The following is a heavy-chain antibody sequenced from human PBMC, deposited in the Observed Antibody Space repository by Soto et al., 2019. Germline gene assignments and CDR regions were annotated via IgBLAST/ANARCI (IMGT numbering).Heavy chain of an antibody. J-gene: IGHJ3*02. Sequence: ASVKVSRKASGYTFTSHGISSVRQAPGQRLEWMGWISAYNGNTNYAQKLQGRVTMTTDTSTSTAYMELRSLRSDDTAVYYCARLLRYFDWLSTGGDFDAFDIWGQGTMDTVS. CDR3: ARLLRYFDWLSTGGDFDAFDI. CDR2: ISAYNGNT. V-gene: IGHV1-18*01. CDR1: GYTFTSHG. D-gene: IGHD3-9*01.